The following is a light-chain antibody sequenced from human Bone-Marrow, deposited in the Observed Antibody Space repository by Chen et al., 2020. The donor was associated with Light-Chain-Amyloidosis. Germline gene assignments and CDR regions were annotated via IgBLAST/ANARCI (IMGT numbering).Light chain of an antibody. CDR3: QVWDRSSDRPV. Sequence: SYVLTPPSSVSVAPGQSPTIACGGNNIRSTSLHLNQQTPGQAPLLVVYDDIDRPSGIPERLSGSNSGNTATLTISRVEAGDEADYYCQVWDRSSDRPVFGGGTKLTVL. CDR2: DDI. V-gene: IGLV3-21*02. J-gene: IGLJ3*02. CDR1: NIRSTS.